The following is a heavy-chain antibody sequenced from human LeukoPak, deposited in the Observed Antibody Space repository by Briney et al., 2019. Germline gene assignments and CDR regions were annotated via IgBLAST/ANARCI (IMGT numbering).Heavy chain of an antibody. CDR3: ARDRGTWNDDGFDY. V-gene: IGHV4-4*07. D-gene: IGHD1-1*01. Sequence: PSETLSLTCTVSGGSISSYYWSWIRQPAGKGLEWIGRIYISGSTNYNPSLKSRVTMSVDTSKNQFSLKLSSVTAADTAVYYCARDRGTWNDDGFDYWGQGTLVTVSS. CDR1: GGSISSYY. CDR2: IYISGST. J-gene: IGHJ4*02.